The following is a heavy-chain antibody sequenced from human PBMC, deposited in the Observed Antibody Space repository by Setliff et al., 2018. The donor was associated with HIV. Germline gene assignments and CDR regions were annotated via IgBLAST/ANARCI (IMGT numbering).Heavy chain of an antibody. Sequence: ASVKVSCKASGYTFTTYAMNWVRQAPGQGLEWMGWVSAYNGHTNFAQKFQGRVTMTTDTSSNTAYMELRNLRSDDTAIYYCAKVFFRWAAAGPNYFDSWGQGTLGTAPQ. CDR2: VSAYNGHT. D-gene: IGHD6-13*01. CDR1: GYTFTTYA. V-gene: IGHV1-18*01. CDR3: AKVFFRWAAAGPNYFDS. J-gene: IGHJ4*02.